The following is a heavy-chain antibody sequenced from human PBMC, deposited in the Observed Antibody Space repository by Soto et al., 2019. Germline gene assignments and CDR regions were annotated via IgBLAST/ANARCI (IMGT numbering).Heavy chain of an antibody. D-gene: IGHD3-10*01. Sequence: QVQLQESGPGLMKPSQTLSLSCTVSGGGSISTGGYFWTWARQHPGKGLEWIGYISYSGSTNYNPSLKSRXXIXVXXSKSQFSLKLSAVTAADTAVYYCASGPRSYNYFESWGQGTLVSVSS. V-gene: IGHV4-31*03. CDR3: ASGPRSYNYFES. CDR2: ISYSGST. J-gene: IGHJ4*02. CDR1: GGGSISTGGYF.